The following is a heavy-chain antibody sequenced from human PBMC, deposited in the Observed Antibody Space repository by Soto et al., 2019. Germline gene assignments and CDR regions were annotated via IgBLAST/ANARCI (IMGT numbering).Heavy chain of an antibody. Sequence: GASVKVSCKASGYTFTSYDINWVRQATGQGLEWMGWMSPNSGNTGYAQKFQGRVTMTRNTSISTAYMELSSLRSEDTAVYYCARGPNYNANWFDPWGQGTLVTVSS. CDR1: GYTFTSYD. D-gene: IGHD1-20*01. CDR3: ARGPNYNANWFDP. V-gene: IGHV1-8*01. J-gene: IGHJ5*02. CDR2: MSPNSGNT.